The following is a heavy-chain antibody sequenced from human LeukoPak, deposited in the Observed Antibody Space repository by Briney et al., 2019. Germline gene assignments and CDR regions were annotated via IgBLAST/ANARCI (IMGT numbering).Heavy chain of an antibody. D-gene: IGHD6-19*01. Sequence: ASVKVSCKASGYTFTSYAMNWVRQAPGQGLEWMGWINTNTGNPTYAQGFTGRFVFSLDTSVSTAYLQISSLKAEDTAVYYCARDGYSSGWYDFYYYYYYMDVWGKGTTVTVSS. CDR3: ARDGYSSGWYDFYYYYYYMDV. V-gene: IGHV7-4-1*02. CDR2: INTNTGNP. J-gene: IGHJ6*03. CDR1: GYTFTSYA.